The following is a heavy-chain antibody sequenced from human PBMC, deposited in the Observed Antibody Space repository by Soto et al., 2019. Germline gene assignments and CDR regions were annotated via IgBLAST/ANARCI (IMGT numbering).Heavy chain of an antibody. CDR3: AKDDLWSGYYYYYYYGMDV. CDR2: ISGSGGST. V-gene: IGHV3-23*01. D-gene: IGHD3-3*01. Sequence: GGSLRLSCAASGFTFSSYAMSWVRQAPGKGLEWVSAISGSGGSTYYADSVKGRFTISRDNSKNTLYLRMNSLRAEDTAVYYCAKDDLWSGYYYYYYYGMDVWGQGTTVTVSS. CDR1: GFTFSSYA. J-gene: IGHJ6*02.